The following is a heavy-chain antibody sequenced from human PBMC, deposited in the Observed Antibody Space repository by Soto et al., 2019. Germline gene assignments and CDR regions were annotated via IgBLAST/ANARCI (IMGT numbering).Heavy chain of an antibody. Sequence: TGGSLRLSCAASGITLSGNSMNWVRQAPGKGLEGVSVSYSDGTTYYADSVKGRFTISRDNSRNTLFLQTNALRGEDTAVYYCARERDGVLDYWGQGTLVTVSS. CDR3: ARERDGVLDY. D-gene: IGHD3-16*01. V-gene: IGHV3-66*01. CDR2: SYSDGTT. J-gene: IGHJ4*02. CDR1: GITLSGNS.